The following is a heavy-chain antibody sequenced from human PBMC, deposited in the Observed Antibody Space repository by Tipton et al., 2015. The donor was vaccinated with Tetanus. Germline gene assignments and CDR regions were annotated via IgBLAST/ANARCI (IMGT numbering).Heavy chain of an antibody. V-gene: IGHV4-39*01. D-gene: IGHD2-2*01. CDR2: VYYDGSA. Sequence: TLSLTCTVSGDSISSSDYYWGWIRQPPGEGLEWIASVYYDGSAYYNPSFKSRITISIDTSGSQFSLKVHSVTAADTAFYYCTRHVVEAVPRWFDPWGQGTLVTVSS. CDR3: TRHVVEAVPRWFDP. CDR1: GDSISSSDYY. J-gene: IGHJ5*02.